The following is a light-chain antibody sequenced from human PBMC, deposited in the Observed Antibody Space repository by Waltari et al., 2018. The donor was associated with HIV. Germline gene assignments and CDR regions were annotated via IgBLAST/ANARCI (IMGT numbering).Light chain of an antibody. Sequence: SYDLTQPPSVPVSPGPTARITCYGDGLPKSYASWYQQNPGQAPVLVIFQDSKRPSGIPERFSGSSSGTTVTLTISGGQAEDEADYYCQSTDSSTYYVVFGGGTKLTVL. J-gene: IGLJ2*01. CDR2: QDS. V-gene: IGLV3-25*03. CDR1: GLPKSY. CDR3: QSTDSSTYYVV.